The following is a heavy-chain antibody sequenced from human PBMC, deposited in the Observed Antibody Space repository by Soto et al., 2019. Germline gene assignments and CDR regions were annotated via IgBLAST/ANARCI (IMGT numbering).Heavy chain of an antibody. CDR1: GFTVNSNY. D-gene: IGHD1-1*01. V-gene: IGHV3-53*01. J-gene: IGHJ4*02. Sequence: EVQLVESGGGLIQPGGSLRLSCAVSGFTVNSNYMSWVRQAPGKGLEWVSVIYSGGSTYYADSVKGRFTISRDNSKNTLYLQMNSLRAEDTAVYYCARDESHTATYYFDFWGQGALVTVSS. CDR2: IYSGGST. CDR3: ARDESHTATYYFDF.